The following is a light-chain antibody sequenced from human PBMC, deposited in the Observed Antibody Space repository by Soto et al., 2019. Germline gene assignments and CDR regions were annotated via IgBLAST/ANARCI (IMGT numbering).Light chain of an antibody. CDR2: KAS. CDR1: QSISSW. V-gene: IGKV1-5*03. CDR3: KQYDNLWT. J-gene: IGKJ1*01. Sequence: DIQMTQSPSTLSSSLGDSVTITCRASQSISSWLAWYQQKPGRAPKLLIYKASNLQSGVQSRFSGSGSGTKFTLTIRSLQPDDFATYYCKQYDNLWTFGQGTKVDIK.